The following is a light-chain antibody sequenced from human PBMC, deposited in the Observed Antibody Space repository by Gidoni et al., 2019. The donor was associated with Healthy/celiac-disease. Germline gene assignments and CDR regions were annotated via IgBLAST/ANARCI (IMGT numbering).Light chain of an antibody. V-gene: IGKV1-9*01. CDR2: AAS. Sequence: DIQLTQSPSFLSASVGDRVTITCRASQGISSYLAWYQQKPGKAPKLLIYAASPLQSGVPSRFSGSGSGTEFTLTISSLQPEDFATYYCQQLNSYPQITFGQGTRLEIK. J-gene: IGKJ5*01. CDR1: QGISSY. CDR3: QQLNSYPQIT.